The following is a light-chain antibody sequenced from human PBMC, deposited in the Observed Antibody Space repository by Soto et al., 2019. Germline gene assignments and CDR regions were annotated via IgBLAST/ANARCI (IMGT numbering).Light chain of an antibody. Sequence: QSVLTQPASVSGSPGQSITISCTGTSSDVGGYNYVSWYQQHPVKAPKLMNYDVTNRPSGVSDRFSGSKSGNTASLTISRLQAEDEADYYCSSYTSSSTPYVFGTGTKVTVL. CDR1: SSDVGGYNY. V-gene: IGLV2-14*01. J-gene: IGLJ1*01. CDR3: SSYTSSSTPYV. CDR2: DVT.